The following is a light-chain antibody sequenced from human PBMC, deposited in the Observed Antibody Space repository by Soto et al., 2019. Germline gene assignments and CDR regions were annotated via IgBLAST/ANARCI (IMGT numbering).Light chain of an antibody. J-gene: IGKJ2*01. CDR2: DAS. Sequence: DIQMTQSPYTLSASVGDRVTITCRASQSISGWLPWYQQKPGKAPKLLIYDASSLESGVPSRFSGSGSGTEFTLTISRLQPDDFATYYCQQYNSYSVNAFGQGTKLEIK. V-gene: IGKV1-5*01. CDR3: QQYNSYSVNA. CDR1: QSISGW.